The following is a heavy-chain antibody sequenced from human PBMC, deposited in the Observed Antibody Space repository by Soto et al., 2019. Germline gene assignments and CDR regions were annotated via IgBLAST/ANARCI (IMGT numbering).Heavy chain of an antibody. Sequence: QVQLQQWGAGLLKPSETLSLTCAVYGGSFSGYYWSWIRQPPGKGLEWIGEINHSGSTNYNPSLKSRVTISVDTPKTQFSLKLSSVPAADTAVYYCARGAENYYGSGSYGGYYYYGMDVWGQGTTVTVSS. CDR1: GGSFSGYY. CDR3: ARGAENYYGSGSYGGYYYYGMDV. J-gene: IGHJ6*02. V-gene: IGHV4-34*01. D-gene: IGHD3-10*01. CDR2: INHSGST.